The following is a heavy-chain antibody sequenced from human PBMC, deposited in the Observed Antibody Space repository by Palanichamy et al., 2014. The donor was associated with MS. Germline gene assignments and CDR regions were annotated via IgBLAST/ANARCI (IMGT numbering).Heavy chain of an antibody. V-gene: IGHV3-30-3*01. D-gene: IGHD3-10*01. CDR1: GFTFSNYA. CDR3: ARDFFGTRADYYYGLDV. Sequence: QVQLVESGGGVVRPGTSLRLSCAASGFTFSNYAMHWVRQAPGKGLEWVSVISYDGSSKYYADSVKGRFTISRDNSKNTHYLQMNSLTGEDTASYYCARDFFGTRADYYYGLDVWGQGTTVTVSS. CDR2: ISYDGSSK. J-gene: IGHJ6*02.